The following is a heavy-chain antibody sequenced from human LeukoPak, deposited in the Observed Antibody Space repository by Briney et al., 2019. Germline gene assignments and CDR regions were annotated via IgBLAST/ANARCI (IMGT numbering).Heavy chain of an antibody. V-gene: IGHV1-2*04. CDR2: INPNSGGT. CDR3: ARDPVCSGGSCYVGNFDY. D-gene: IGHD2-15*01. CDR1: GYTFTVYY. J-gene: IGHJ4*02. Sequence: ASVKVSCKASGYTFTVYYMHWVRLAPGQGLEWMGWINPNSGGTNYAQKFQGWVTMTGDTSISTAYMELSRLRSDDTAVYYCARDPVCSGGSCYVGNFDYWGQGTLVTVSS.